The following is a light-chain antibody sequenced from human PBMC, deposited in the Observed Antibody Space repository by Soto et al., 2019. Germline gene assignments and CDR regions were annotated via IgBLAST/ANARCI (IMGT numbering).Light chain of an antibody. CDR1: QRIGRY. CDR2: AAS. Sequence: DIQMTPSPSSLSASVGDRVTITCRASQRIGRYLNWYQQKSGRAPKLLIYAASSLHSGVPSRFSGGGSGTDFTRTISSVEPGDFATYYGQQSVGTPMYTFGQGTKLET. CDR3: QQSVGTPMYT. J-gene: IGKJ2*01. V-gene: IGKV1-39*01.